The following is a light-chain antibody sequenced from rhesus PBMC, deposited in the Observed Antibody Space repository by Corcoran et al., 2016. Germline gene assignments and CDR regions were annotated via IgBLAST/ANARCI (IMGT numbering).Light chain of an antibody. V-gene: IGKV1-28*03. CDR2: DAS. CDR3: LQHNSYPYS. Sequence: DIQMTQSPSSLSASVGDTVTITCRASQGISSYLNWFQQTPGKAPKLLIYDASSLESGVPSRFSGSGSGTDFTLTISSLQPEDFAAYYWLQHNSYPYSFGQGTKVEIK. J-gene: IGKJ2*01. CDR1: QGISSY.